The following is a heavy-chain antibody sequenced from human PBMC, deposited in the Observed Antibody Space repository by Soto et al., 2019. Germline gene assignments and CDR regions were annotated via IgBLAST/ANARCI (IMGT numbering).Heavy chain of an antibody. J-gene: IGHJ4*02. D-gene: IGHD2-21*01. V-gene: IGHV3-23*01. CDR1: GFTLRNFL. Sequence: PEGSLSLPCLASGFTLRNFLMSWVRQAPGKGLEWVSAIRATGGQTFYADSVKGRFTISRDNSKNMLYLQIDSLRDEDTALYFCAQDRGWGVVSPSHDSWGQGTLVTVSS. CDR2: IRATGGQT. CDR3: AQDRGWGVVSPSHDS.